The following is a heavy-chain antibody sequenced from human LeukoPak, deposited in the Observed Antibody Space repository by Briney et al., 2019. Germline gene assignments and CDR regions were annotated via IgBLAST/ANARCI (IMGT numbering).Heavy chain of an antibody. CDR3: AREDRWMGGFDY. CDR1: GFTFSSYG. J-gene: IGHJ4*02. CDR2: IWYDGSNK. D-gene: IGHD2-15*01. V-gene: IGHV3-33*01. Sequence: GGSLRLSCAASGFTFSSYGMHWVRQAPGKGLEWVAVIWYDGSNKYYADSVRGRFTISRDNSKNTLYLQMNSLRAEDSAVYCCAREDRWMGGFDYWGQGTLVTVSS.